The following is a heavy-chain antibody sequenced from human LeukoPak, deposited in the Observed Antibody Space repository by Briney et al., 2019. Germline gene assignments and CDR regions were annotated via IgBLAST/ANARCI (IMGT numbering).Heavy chain of an antibody. CDR2: IYYSGST. CDR3: ARRDGYKDYYYMDV. V-gene: IGHV4-59*05. CDR1: GGSLTNYY. D-gene: IGHD5-24*01. Sequence: SETLSLTCTVSGGSLTNYYWSWIRQPPGKGLEWIGSIYYSGSTYYNPSLKSRVTISVDTPKNQFSLKLSSVTAADTAVYYCARRDGYKDYYYMDVWGKGTTVTISS. J-gene: IGHJ6*03.